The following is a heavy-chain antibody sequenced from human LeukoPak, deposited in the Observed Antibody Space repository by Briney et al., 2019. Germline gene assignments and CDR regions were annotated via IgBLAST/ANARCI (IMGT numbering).Heavy chain of an antibody. D-gene: IGHD6-13*01. V-gene: IGHV1-18*01. Sequence: ASVKVSCKASGYTFTSYGISWVRQAPGQGLEWMGWISAYNGNTNYAQKLQGRVTMTTATSTSTAYMELRSLRSDDTAVYYCARVAAAGFHHNWFDPWGQGTLVTVSS. CDR1: GYTFTSYG. J-gene: IGHJ5*02. CDR3: ARVAAAGFHHNWFDP. CDR2: ISAYNGNT.